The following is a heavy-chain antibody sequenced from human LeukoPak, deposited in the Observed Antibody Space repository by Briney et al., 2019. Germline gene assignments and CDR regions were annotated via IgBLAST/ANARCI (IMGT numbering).Heavy chain of an antibody. D-gene: IGHD1-1*01. Sequence: GGSLRLSCAASGFNFNIFAMSWVRQSPGKGLEWVSTIGSSETYYADSVKGRFTISRDNSKNRLYLQMNSVRADVTAVYYCAKDSFDHNGIYDAFDIWGQGTLVTVSS. V-gene: IGHV3-23*01. CDR3: AKDSFDHNGIYDAFDI. CDR2: IGSSET. CDR1: GFNFNIFA. J-gene: IGHJ3*02.